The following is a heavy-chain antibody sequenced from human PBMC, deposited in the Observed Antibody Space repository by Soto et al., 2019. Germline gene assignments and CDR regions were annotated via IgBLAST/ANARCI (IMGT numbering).Heavy chain of an antibody. D-gene: IGHD3-16*01. CDR1: GFTVSSSY. J-gene: IGHJ6*02. Sequence: EVQLVETGGGVIQRGGSLRLSCNASGFTVSSSYMSWVRQAPGMGLEWVAVIESGGNTHYAHSVKGRFTISRDNSKYMIYLQLHNLRAEDTADYYCAKDLGPLRLLNYSFYGLDVWGQGTTVTVSS. V-gene: IGHV3-53*02. CDR2: IESGGNT. CDR3: AKDLGPLRLLNYSFYGLDV.